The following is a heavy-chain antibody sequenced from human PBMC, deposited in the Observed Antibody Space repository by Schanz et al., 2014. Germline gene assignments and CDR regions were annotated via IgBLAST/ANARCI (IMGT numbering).Heavy chain of an antibody. CDR2: IGVDGTTT. V-gene: IGHV3-23*01. Sequence: EVQLLESGGGLVQPGGSLRLSCLASGFAFSSYGMNWLRQAPGKGLEWVSVIGVDGTTTYYADSVKGRFTISRDNSKNTLYLQMNSLRPEDTAVYYCAKYRRYYRVSGSYRELEYWGQGTLVTDSS. CDR1: GFAFSSYG. D-gene: IGHD3-10*01. J-gene: IGHJ4*02. CDR3: AKYRRYYRVSGSYRELEY.